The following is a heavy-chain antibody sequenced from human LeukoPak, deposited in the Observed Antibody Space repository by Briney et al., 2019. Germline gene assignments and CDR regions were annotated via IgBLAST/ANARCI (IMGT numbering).Heavy chain of an antibody. V-gene: IGHV1-18*01. CDR3: ARVGPYYYYYYMDV. J-gene: IGHJ6*03. Sequence: GGSVKVSCKASGYTFTSYGISWVRQAPGQGLEWMGWISAYNGNTNYAQKLQGRVTMTTDTSTSTAYMELRSLRSDDTAVYYCARVGPYYYYYYMDVWGKGTTVTVSS. CDR2: ISAYNGNT. CDR1: GYTFTSYG.